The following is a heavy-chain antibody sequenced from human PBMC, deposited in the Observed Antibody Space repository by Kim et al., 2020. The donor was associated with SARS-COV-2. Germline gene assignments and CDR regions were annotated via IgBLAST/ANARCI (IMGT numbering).Heavy chain of an antibody. CDR2: INSDGSST. CDR3: ARVRRRYDILTGSSWYYGRDV. Sequence: GGSLRLSCAASGFTFSSYWMHWVRQAPGKGLVWVSRINSDGSSTSYADSVKGRFTISRDNAKNTLYLQMNSLRAEDTAVYYCARVRRRYDILTGSSWYYGRDVWGQGTTVTVSS. D-gene: IGHD3-9*01. CDR1: GFTFSSYW. J-gene: IGHJ6*02. V-gene: IGHV3-74*01.